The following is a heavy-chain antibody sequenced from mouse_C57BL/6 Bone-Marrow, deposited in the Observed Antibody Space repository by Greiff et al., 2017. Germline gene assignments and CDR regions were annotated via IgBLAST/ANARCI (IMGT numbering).Heavy chain of an antibody. V-gene: IGHV14-4*01. D-gene: IGHD1-1*01. J-gene: IGHJ4*01. Sequence: DVQLQESGAELVRPGASVKLSCTASGFNIKDDYMHWVKPRPEQGLEWIGWIDPENGDTEYASKFQGKATITADTSSNTAYLQLSSLTSEDTAVYYCTTDYYGSSYRGYYAMDYWGQGTSVTVSS. CDR2: IDPENGDT. CDR1: GFNIKDDY. CDR3: TTDYYGSSYRGYYAMDY.